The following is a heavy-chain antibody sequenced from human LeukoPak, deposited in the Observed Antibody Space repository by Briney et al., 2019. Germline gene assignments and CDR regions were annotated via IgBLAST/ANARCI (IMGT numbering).Heavy chain of an antibody. CDR1: GFTFSSYE. V-gene: IGHV3-48*03. CDR2: ISSSGSTK. J-gene: IGHJ4*02. CDR3: AREPSGLGSGSYNY. Sequence: GGSLRLSCAASGFTFSSYEMNWVRQAPGKGLEWVSYISSSGSTKYYADSVKGRFTISRDNTKNSLYLQMNSPRAEDTAVYYSAREPSGLGSGSYNYWGQGTLVTVSS. D-gene: IGHD3-10*01.